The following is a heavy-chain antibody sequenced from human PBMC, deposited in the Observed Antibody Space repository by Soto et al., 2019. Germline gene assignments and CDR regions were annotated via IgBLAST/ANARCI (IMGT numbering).Heavy chain of an antibody. D-gene: IGHD5-18*01. V-gene: IGHV1-69*13. CDR1: GGSFTYT. CDR3: ARLHSHGTYGMDV. CDR2: IIPIFGTA. J-gene: IGHJ6*02. Sequence: ASVKVSCKASGGSFTYTLSWGRQAPGQGLEWIGGIIPIFGTANYAQKFQGRVTITAEESTKTAYMQLSTLRYEDTAVYYCARLHSHGTYGMDVWGQGTTVTVSS.